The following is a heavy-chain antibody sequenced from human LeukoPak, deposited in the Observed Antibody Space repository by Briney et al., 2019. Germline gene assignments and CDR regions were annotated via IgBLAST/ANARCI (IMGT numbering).Heavy chain of an antibody. V-gene: IGHV3-74*01. CDR3: ARGSIRSWFGLDY. Sequence: XAAWGFTFSSYWMHWVRQAPGKGLVWVSRFSNDGSSTIYADSVKGGFTIYRDNAKHTLYLQMNSLRAEDTAVYYCARGSIRSWFGLDYWGQGTLVTVSS. CDR1: GFTFSSYW. D-gene: IGHD3-10*01. J-gene: IGHJ4*02. CDR2: FSNDGSST.